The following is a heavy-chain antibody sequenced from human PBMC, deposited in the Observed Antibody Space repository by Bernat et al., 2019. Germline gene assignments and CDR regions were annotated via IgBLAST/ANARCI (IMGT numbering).Heavy chain of an antibody. CDR1: GFTFSSYE. CDR3: ASGGGGGLRSGWHPNWYFDL. V-gene: IGHV3-48*03. CDR2: ISSSGSTI. Sequence: EVQLVESGGGLVQPGGSLRLSCAASGFTFSSYEMNWVRQAPGKGLEWVSYISSSGSTIYYADSVKGRFTISRDNAKNSLYLQMNSLGAEDTAVYYWASGGGGGLRSGWHPNWYFDLWGRGTLVTVSS. J-gene: IGHJ2*01. D-gene: IGHD6-19*01.